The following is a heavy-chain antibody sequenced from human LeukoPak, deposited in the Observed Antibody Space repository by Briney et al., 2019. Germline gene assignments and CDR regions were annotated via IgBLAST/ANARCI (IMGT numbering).Heavy chain of an antibody. CDR2: INSDGSNT. CDR1: GFTFSSYW. J-gene: IGHJ4*02. V-gene: IGHV3-74*01. D-gene: IGHD4-17*01. CDR3: ATDYGDSPAY. Sequence: GGSLRLSCAASGFTFSSYWMHWVRQAPGKGLVWVSRINSDGSNTFYADSVKGRFTISRDNSKNTLYLQMNSLRAEDTAVYYCATDYGDSPAYWGQGTLVTVSS.